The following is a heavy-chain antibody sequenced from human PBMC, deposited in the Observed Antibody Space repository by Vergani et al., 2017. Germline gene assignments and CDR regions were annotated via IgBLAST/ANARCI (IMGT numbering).Heavy chain of an antibody. CDR2: IHTGGST. J-gene: IGHJ4*02. V-gene: IGHV4-30-4*01. D-gene: IGHD2-15*01. Sequence: QVQLQESGPGLLRPSQTLSLTCTVSGGSIRNDDYYWSWIRQPPGKGLEWIGHIHTGGSTDLNPSFKSRVSISVDTSKSQFSLKLNSVTVADTAVYYCARSRPYCTSGSCPAIWGQGTLVTVSS. CDR3: ARSRPYCTSGSCPAI. CDR1: GGSIRNDDYY.